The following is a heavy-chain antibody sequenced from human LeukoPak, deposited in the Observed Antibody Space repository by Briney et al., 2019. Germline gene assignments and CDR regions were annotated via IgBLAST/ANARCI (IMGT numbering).Heavy chain of an antibody. CDR1: GGSIGSSNW. CDR2: IYHSGST. J-gene: IGHJ6*02. CDR3: ARGAEDYVWGSYRVASPTRYGMDV. D-gene: IGHD3-16*02. V-gene: IGHV4-4*02. Sequence: SGTLSLTCAVSGGSIGSSNWWSWVRQPPGEGLEWIGEIYHSGSTNYNPSLKSRVTISVDKSKNQFSLKLSSVTAADTAVYYCARGAEDYVWGSYRVASPTRYGMDVWGQGTTVTVSS.